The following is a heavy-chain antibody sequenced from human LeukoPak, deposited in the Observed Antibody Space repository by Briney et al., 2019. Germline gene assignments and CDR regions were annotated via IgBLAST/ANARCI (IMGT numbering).Heavy chain of an antibody. CDR3: ARGGTIPGYCTNGVCRYDAFDI. CDR1: GFTFDGYG. J-gene: IGHJ3*02. CDR2: ISSSSSYI. D-gene: IGHD2-8*01. V-gene: IGHV3-21*01. Sequence: PGGSLRLSCVASGFTFDGYGMSWVRQAPEKGLEWVSSISSSSSYIYYADSVKGRFTISRDNAKNSLYLQMNSLRAEDTAVYYCARGGTIPGYCTNGVCRYDAFDIWGQGTMVTVSS.